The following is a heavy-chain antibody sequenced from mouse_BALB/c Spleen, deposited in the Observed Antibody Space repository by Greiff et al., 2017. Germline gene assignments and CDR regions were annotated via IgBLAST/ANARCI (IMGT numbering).Heavy chain of an antibody. CDR2: IWAGGST. V-gene: IGHV2-9*02. CDR3: AKNLLHPMDY. D-gene: IGHD1-1*01. CDR1: GFSLTSYG. Sequence: VHLVESGPGLVAPSQSLSITCTVSGFSLTSYGVHWVRQPPGKGLEWLGVIWAGGSTNYNSALMSRLSISKDNSKSQVFLKMNSLQTDDTTIYYCAKNLLHPMDYWRQGTSVTVSS. J-gene: IGHJ4*01.